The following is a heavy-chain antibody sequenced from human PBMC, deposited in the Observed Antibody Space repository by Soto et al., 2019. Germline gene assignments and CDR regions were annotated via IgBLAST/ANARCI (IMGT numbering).Heavy chain of an antibody. Sequence: SETLSLTCTVSGGSISSNYWTWIRQPPGKGLEWIGYVYNSGSTNYNPSLKSRITISEDTSKSQFSLKVNSMTAADTAVYYCARYRREAVAGYTLDNWGQGILVTVSS. D-gene: IGHD6-13*01. CDR3: ARYRREAVAGYTLDN. CDR1: GGSISSNY. CDR2: VYNSGST. V-gene: IGHV4-59*01. J-gene: IGHJ4*02.